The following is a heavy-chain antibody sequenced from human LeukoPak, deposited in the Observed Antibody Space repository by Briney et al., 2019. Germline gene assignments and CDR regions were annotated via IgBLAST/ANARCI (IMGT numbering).Heavy chain of an antibody. CDR3: ARGLMVVAATGRWFDP. CDR1: GGSISSSRYY. D-gene: IGHD2-15*01. CDR2: IYYSGST. Sequence: SETLSLTCTVSGGSISSSRYYWGWIRQPPGMGLEWIGSIYYSGSTYYNPSLKSRVTISVDTSKNQFSLKLSSVTAADTAVYYCARGLMVVAATGRWFDPWGQGTLVTVSS. J-gene: IGHJ5*02. V-gene: IGHV4-39*07.